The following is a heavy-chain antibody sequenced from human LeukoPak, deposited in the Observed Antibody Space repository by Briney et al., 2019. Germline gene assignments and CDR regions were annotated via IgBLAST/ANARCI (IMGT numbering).Heavy chain of an antibody. J-gene: IGHJ5*02. Sequence: PSETLSPTCTVSGGSISSSSYSWGWIRQPPGKGLEWIGSIYYSGSTYYNPSLKSRVTISVDTSKNQFSLKPSSVTAADTAVYYCARHRVETRRRYCSSTSCRYNWFDPWGQGTLVTVSS. V-gene: IGHV4-39*01. CDR3: ARHRVETRRRYCSSTSCRYNWFDP. CDR2: IYYSGST. D-gene: IGHD2-2*01. CDR1: GGSISSSSYS.